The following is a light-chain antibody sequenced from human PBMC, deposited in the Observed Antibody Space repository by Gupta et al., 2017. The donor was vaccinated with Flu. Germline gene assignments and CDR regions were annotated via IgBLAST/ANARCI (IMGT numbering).Light chain of an antibody. CDR2: EVS. J-gene: IGLJ1*01. V-gene: IGLV2-8*01. Sequence: QSALTQPPSASGSPGQSVTISCTGTNNDVGGYKYVSWYQQHPGKAPKLMIYEVSKRPSGVPDRFSGSKSGNTASLTVSGLQPEDEADYYCSSYAGYNKEGFGTGTKVTVL. CDR3: SSYAGYNKEG. CDR1: NNDVGGYKY.